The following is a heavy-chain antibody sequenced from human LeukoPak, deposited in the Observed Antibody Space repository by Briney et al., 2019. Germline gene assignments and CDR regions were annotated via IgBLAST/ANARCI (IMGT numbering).Heavy chain of an antibody. CDR3: ASYDSSGADKDWFDP. D-gene: IGHD3-22*01. CDR1: GGSISSGDYY. V-gene: IGHV4-30-4*01. Sequence: PSETLSLTCTVSGGSISSGDYYWSWIRQPPGKGLEWIGYIYYSGSTYCNPSLKSRVTISVDTSKNQFSLKLSSVTAADTAVYYCASYDSSGADKDWFDPWGQGTLVTVSS. CDR2: IYYSGST. J-gene: IGHJ5*02.